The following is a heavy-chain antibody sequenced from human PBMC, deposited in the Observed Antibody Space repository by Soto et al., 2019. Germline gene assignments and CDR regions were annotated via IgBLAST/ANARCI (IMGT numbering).Heavy chain of an antibody. CDR3: AKGLLRYFEPSWFDP. D-gene: IGHD3-9*01. Sequence: PGGSLRLSCAASGFTFSSYAMSWVRQAPGKGLEWVSVISGSGGSTYYADNVKGRFTISRDNSKNTLYLQMNSLRAEGTAVYYCAKGLLRYFEPSWFDPWGQGTLVTVSS. CDR1: GFTFSSYA. V-gene: IGHV3-23*01. CDR2: ISGSGGST. J-gene: IGHJ5*02.